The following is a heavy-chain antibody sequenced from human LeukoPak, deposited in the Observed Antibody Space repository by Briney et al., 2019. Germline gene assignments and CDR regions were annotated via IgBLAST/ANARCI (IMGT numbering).Heavy chain of an antibody. V-gene: IGHV4-34*01. CDR1: GGSFSGYY. D-gene: IGHD1-26*01. J-gene: IGHJ5*02. Sequence: SETLSLTCAVYGGSFSGYYWSWIRQPPGKGLEWIGEINHSGSTNYNPSLKSRVTISVDTSKNQFSLKLSSVTAADTAVYYCARGHSGSNWFDPWGQGTLVTVSA. CDR2: INHSGST. CDR3: ARGHSGSNWFDP.